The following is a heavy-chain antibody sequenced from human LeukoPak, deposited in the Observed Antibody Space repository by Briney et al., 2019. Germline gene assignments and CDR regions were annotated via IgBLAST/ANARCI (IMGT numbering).Heavy chain of an antibody. D-gene: IGHD6-19*01. Sequence: SETLTLTCTVSGYSISTGYYWGWIRQPPGKGLEWIGSIYHSGSTYYNPSLKSRVTISVDTSKNQFSLKLSSVTAADTAVYYCARVQLSAGSFDYWGQGTLVTVSS. CDR3: ARVQLSAGSFDY. V-gene: IGHV4-38-2*02. CDR2: IYHSGST. J-gene: IGHJ4*02. CDR1: GYSISTGYY.